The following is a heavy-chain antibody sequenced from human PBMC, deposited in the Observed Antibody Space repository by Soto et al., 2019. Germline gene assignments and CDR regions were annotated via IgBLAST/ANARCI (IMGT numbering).Heavy chain of an antibody. Sequence: SSETLSLTCTVSGGSISSYYWSWIRQPPGKGLEWIGYIYYSGSTNYNPSLKSRVTISVDTSKNQFSLKLSSVTAADTAVYYCAREGYYDSSGAPDSWGQGTLVTVSS. CDR3: AREGYYDSSGAPDS. CDR1: GGSISSYY. V-gene: IGHV4-59*01. CDR2: IYYSGST. J-gene: IGHJ4*02. D-gene: IGHD3-22*01.